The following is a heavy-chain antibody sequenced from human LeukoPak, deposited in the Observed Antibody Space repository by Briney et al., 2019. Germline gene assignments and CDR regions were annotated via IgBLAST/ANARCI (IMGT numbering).Heavy chain of an antibody. CDR2: INPNSGGT. D-gene: IGHD3-3*01. V-gene: IGHV1-2*02. J-gene: IGHJ5*02. CDR3: ARGPRFLEQPWFAP. Sequence: ASVKVSCKASVYTFTGYYMHWVRQAPGQGPELMGWINPNSGGTNYAQKFQARVTMTRNTSISTAYMALSSLRSEATHVYYCARGPRFLEQPWFAPWGQGTLVTVPS. CDR1: VYTFTGYY.